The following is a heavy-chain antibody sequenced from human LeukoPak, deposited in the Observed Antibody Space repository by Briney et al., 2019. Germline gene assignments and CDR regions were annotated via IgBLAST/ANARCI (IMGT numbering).Heavy chain of an antibody. CDR3: ARSYIAASGRDAFDI. J-gene: IGHJ3*02. V-gene: IGHV4-59*01. D-gene: IGHD6-13*01. CDR1: GGSISSYY. Sequence: SETLSLTCTVSGGSISSYYWSWIRQPPGKGLEWIGYIYYSGSTNYNPSLKSRVTISVDTSKNQFSLKLSSVTAADTAIYYCARSYIAASGRDAFDIWGQGTMVTVSS. CDR2: IYYSGST.